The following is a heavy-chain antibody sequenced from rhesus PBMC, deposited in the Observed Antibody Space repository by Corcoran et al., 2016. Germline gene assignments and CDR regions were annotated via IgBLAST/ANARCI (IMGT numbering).Heavy chain of an antibody. V-gene: IGHV4-143*01. J-gene: IGHJ4*01. CDR1: GDSISGYYY. CDR3: SGLVSYSSTQKDY. D-gene: IGHD6-19*01. Sequence: QVQLQESGPGLVKSSETLSLTCIVSGDSISGYYYWSWIRQPPGRGLEWIGGIYETSVSRSHNPSLKSRVTFSKDTSKNQFSLKLSSVTAADTAVYYCSGLVSYSSTQKDYWGQGVLVTVSS. CDR2: IYETSVSR.